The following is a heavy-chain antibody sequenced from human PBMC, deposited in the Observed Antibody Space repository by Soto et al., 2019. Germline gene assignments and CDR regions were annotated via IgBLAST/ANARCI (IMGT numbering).Heavy chain of an antibody. Sequence: GSLRLSCAASGFTFSSYAMSRVRQAPGKGLEWVSAISGSGGSTYYADSVKGRFTISRDNSKNTLYLQMNSLRAEDTAVYYCARQTNYGDYVHWGQGTLVTVSS. CDR1: GFTFSSYA. CDR3: ARQTNYGDYVH. J-gene: IGHJ4*02. D-gene: IGHD4-17*01. V-gene: IGHV3-23*01. CDR2: ISGSGGST.